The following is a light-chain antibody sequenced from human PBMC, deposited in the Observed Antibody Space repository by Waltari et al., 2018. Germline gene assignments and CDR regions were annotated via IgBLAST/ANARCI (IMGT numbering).Light chain of an antibody. CDR2: AVA. CDR1: SSDVGDYNY. V-gene: IGLV2-14*01. Sequence: QSALTQPASVSGSPGQSVTISCTGTSSDVGDYNYVSWYQQHPGKAPTLLIYAVANRPSGVSIRFSGSKSGTSATLGITGLQTGDEADYYCGTWDNSLKTWVFGGGTKLTVL. CDR3: GTWDNSLKTWV. J-gene: IGLJ3*02.